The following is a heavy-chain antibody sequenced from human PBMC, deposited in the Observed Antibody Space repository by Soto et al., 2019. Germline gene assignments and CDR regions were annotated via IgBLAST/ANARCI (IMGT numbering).Heavy chain of an antibody. CDR1: TFTFSDYG. Sequence: PGGSLRLSCAASTFTFSDYGMHWVRQAPGKGLEWVTLISYDGSKKYYADSVKGRFTISRDNSKNTLYLQMSSLRGEDTAVYYCAKANYGDYRGIFDYWGQGTLVTVSS. CDR3: AKANYGDYRGIFDY. CDR2: ISYDGSKK. V-gene: IGHV3-30*18. J-gene: IGHJ4*02. D-gene: IGHD4-17*01.